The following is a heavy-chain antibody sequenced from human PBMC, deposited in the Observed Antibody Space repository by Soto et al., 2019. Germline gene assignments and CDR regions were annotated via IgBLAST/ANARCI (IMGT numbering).Heavy chain of an antibody. Sequence: QVQLVQSGAEVKKPGASVKVSCKASGYTFTSYDINWVRQATGQGLEWMGWMNPNSGNTGYAQKFQGRVTMTRNTAISTAYMELSRLRSEDTAVYYCARGQRRCRGGSCYLYYFDYWGQGTLVTVSS. CDR3: ARGQRRCRGGSCYLYYFDY. V-gene: IGHV1-8*01. J-gene: IGHJ4*02. CDR1: GYTFTSYD. CDR2: MNPNSGNT. D-gene: IGHD2-15*01.